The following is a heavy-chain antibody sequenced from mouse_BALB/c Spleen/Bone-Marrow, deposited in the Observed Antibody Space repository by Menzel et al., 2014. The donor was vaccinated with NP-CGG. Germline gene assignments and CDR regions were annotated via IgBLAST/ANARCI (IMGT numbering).Heavy chain of an antibody. Sequence: QVQLQQSGSVLVRPGASVKLSCKASGYTFTSSWMHWAEPRPGQGLEWIGEIHPNSGNTNYNEKFKGKATLTVDTSSSTAYVDLRSLTSEDSAVYYCARHYRYAYYFDYWGQGTTLTVSS. CDR3: ARHYRYAYYFDY. CDR2: IHPNSGNT. V-gene: IGHV1S130*01. CDR1: GYTFTSSW. D-gene: IGHD2-14*01. J-gene: IGHJ2*01.